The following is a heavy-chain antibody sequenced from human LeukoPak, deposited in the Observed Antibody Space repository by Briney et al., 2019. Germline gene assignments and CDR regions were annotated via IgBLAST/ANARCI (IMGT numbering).Heavy chain of an antibody. J-gene: IGHJ4*02. CDR2: INSDGTGI. CDR3: VRGQTIDY. CDR1: GFTFSDYW. Sequence: LPGGSLRLSCTASGFTFSDYWMYWVRQAPGKGLVWVSRINSDGTGILYEDFAEGRFTISRDNAKNALYLQMTSLREEDTAVYYCVRGQTIDYWGQGILVPVSS. D-gene: IGHD3-10*01. V-gene: IGHV3-74*03.